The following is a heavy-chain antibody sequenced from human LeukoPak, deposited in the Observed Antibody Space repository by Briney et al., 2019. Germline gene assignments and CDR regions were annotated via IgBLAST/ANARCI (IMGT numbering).Heavy chain of an antibody. CDR3: ARGERYGDYYFDY. J-gene: IGHJ4*02. D-gene: IGHD4-17*01. CDR1: GFTFSDYY. V-gene: IGHV3-11*01. CDR2: ISSSGGTI. Sequence: GGSLRLSCAASGFTFSDYYMSWIRQAPGKGLEWVSYISSSGGTIYYADSVKGRFTISRDNAKNSLFLQLNSLRVDDTAVYYCARGERYGDYYFDYWGQGTLVIVSS.